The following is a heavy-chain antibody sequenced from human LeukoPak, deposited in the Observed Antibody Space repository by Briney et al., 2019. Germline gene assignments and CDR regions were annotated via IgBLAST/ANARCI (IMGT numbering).Heavy chain of an antibody. CDR2: IIPIFGTA. V-gene: IGHV1-69*01. Sequence: SVKVSCKASGGTFSSYAISWVRQAPGQGLEWMGEIIPIFGTANYAQKFQGRVTITADESTSTACMELSSLRSEDTAVYYCARASVRYFDWLLSFDYWGQGTLVTVSS. CDR3: ARASVRYFDWLLSFDY. J-gene: IGHJ4*02. CDR1: GGTFSSYA. D-gene: IGHD3-9*01.